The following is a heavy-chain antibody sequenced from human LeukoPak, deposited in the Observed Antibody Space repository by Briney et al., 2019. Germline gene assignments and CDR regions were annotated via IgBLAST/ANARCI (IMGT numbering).Heavy chain of an antibody. V-gene: IGHV1-69*13. Sequence: SVKVSCKASGGTFSSYAISWVRQAPGQGLEWMGGIIPIFGTANYAQKFQGRVTITADESTSTAYMELSSLRSEDTAVYYCARDGASYSYGFDYWGQGTLVTVPS. CDR1: GGTFSSYA. J-gene: IGHJ4*02. D-gene: IGHD5-18*01. CDR3: ARDGASYSYGFDY. CDR2: IIPIFGTA.